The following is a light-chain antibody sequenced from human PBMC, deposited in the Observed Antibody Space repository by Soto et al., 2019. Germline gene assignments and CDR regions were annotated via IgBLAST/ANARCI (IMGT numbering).Light chain of an antibody. V-gene: IGKV3-20*01. Sequence: EIGLTQSPGTLSLSPGERATLSCRASQSVSSSYLAWYQQKPGQAPRLLICGSSSRATGIPDRFSGSGSGTDFTLTISRLEPEVFAVYYCQQYGSSPRTFGQGTKLEIK. CDR1: QSVSSSY. CDR3: QQYGSSPRT. CDR2: GSS. J-gene: IGKJ2*01.